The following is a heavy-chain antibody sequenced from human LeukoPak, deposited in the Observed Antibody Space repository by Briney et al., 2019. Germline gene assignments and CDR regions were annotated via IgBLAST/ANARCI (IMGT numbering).Heavy chain of an antibody. D-gene: IGHD3-10*01. CDR1: GGSFSGYY. CDR2: INHSGSA. J-gene: IGHJ4*02. CDR3: ARGQPRRYYYGSGSYSPFDY. V-gene: IGHV4-34*01. Sequence: PSETLSLTCAVYGGSFSGYYWSWIRQPPGKGLEWIGEINHSGSANYNPSLKSRVTISVDTSKNQFSLKLSSVTAADTAVYYCARGQPRRYYYGSGSYSPFDYWGQGTLVTVSS.